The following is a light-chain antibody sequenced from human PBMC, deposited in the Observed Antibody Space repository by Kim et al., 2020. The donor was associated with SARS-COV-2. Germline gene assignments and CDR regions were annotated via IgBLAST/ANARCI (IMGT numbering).Light chain of an antibody. Sequence: SYVLTQPSSVSVSPGQTARITCSGDVLAKKYARWFQQKPGRAPVLVIYKDSERPSGIPERFSGSSSGTTVTLTISGAQVEDEADYYCYSAADNNLGWVFGGGTQLTVL. J-gene: IGLJ3*02. CDR3: YSAADNNLGWV. CDR2: KDS. V-gene: IGLV3-27*01. CDR1: VLAKKY.